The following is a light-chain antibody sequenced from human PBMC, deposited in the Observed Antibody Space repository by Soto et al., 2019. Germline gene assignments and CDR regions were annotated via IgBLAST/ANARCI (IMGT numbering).Light chain of an antibody. J-gene: IGKJ4*01. CDR2: GAS. CDR3: QQYGSSPLT. CDR1: QSVSSSN. V-gene: IGKV3-20*01. Sequence: EILLTQSPGTLSLSPVERATLSCRASQSVSSSNLAWYQQKPGQPPRLLIYGASSRATGVPDRFSGSGSGTDFTLTINRLEPEDFAVYFCQQYGSSPLTFGGGTKVDIK.